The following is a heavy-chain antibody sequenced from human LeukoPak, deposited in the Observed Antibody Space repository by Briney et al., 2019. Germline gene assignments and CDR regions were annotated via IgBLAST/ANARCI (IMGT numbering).Heavy chain of an antibody. J-gene: IGHJ4*02. V-gene: IGHV4-39*01. D-gene: IGHD3-9*01. CDR2: VFYSGTT. CDR1: GDYITTTNYY. CDR3: ARRSRLYKHATTGYHDS. Sequence: PSETLSLTCNVSGDYITTTNYYWSWIRQPPGKGLEWIANVFYSGTTYYDPSLKSRVVISMDTSRKQISLRLSSVTATDTAIYYCARRSRLYKHATTGYHDSWGQGTLVTVSS.